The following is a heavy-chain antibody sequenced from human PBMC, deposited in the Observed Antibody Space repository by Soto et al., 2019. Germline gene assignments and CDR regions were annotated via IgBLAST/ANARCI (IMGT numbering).Heavy chain of an antibody. CDR2: IYARGST. CDR3: AGIGEDIYYGMDV. Sequence: PSETLSLTCTVSGGSISRYYWSWIRQTAGKGLEWIGRIYARGSTSYNPSLKSRVTILVDTSTNQFSPKLSSVTAADTAVYYCAGIGEDIYYGMDVWGQGTTVTVSS. J-gene: IGHJ6*02. CDR1: GGSISRYY. D-gene: IGHD2-15*01. V-gene: IGHV4-4*07.